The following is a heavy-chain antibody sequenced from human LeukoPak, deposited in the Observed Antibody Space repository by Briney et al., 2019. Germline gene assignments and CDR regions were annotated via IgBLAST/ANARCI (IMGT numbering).Heavy chain of an antibody. V-gene: IGHV4-59*01. D-gene: IGHD1-1*01. CDR3: ARVRSAGYDYYYGMDV. CDR2: ISFSGST. CDR1: GGSISSYY. Sequence: SESLSLTSTVAGGSISSYYWSWIRQPPEEGRDWVGYISFSGSTNYNPSLKSRVTISVDTSENQFSLKLRSVTAADTAVYYCARVRSAGYDYYYGMDVWGQGTTVTVSS. J-gene: IGHJ6*02.